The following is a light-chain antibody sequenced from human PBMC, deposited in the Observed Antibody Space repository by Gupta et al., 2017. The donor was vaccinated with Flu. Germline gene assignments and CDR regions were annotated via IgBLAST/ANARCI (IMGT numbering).Light chain of an antibody. J-gene: IGLJ2*01. CDR1: GGGMGSNY. Sequence: TITISCTRGGGGMGSNYVPWYQQRPGSSPSLVMFEDIRRASGVPGRFSASVDPSSNSASLTISGLRTEDEDDYYCLTYDADSRVFGGGTKLTV. CDR3: LTYDADSRV. CDR2: EDI. V-gene: IGLV6-57*01.